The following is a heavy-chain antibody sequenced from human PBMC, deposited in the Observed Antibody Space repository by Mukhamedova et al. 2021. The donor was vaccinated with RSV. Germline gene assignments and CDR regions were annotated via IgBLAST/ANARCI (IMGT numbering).Heavy chain of an antibody. Sequence: GMHWVRQAPGKGLEWVALIWYDESNKYYADSVKGRFTISRDNSKNTLYLQMDSLRAEDTAVYYCVRKYSGGLIDYWGQGTLVTVS. CDR2: IWYDESNK. CDR1: G. CDR3: VRKYSGGLIDY. D-gene: IGHD6-19*01. J-gene: IGHJ4*02. V-gene: IGHV3-33*01.